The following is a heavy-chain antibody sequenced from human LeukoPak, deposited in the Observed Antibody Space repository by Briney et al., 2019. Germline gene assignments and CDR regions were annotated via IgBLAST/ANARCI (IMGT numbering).Heavy chain of an antibody. CDR1: GYTFTTYN. CDR2: ISGYNGNT. CDR3: ARDRGFFGPFDRRSGWYYFDY. J-gene: IGHJ4*02. V-gene: IGHV1-18*01. D-gene: IGHD6-19*01. Sequence: ASVKVSCKASGYTFTTYNINWVRQAPGQGLEWMGWISGYNGNTNYAQKLQGRVTMTTDTSTSTAYMELRSLKSDDTAVYYCARDRGFFGPFDRRSGWYYFDYWGQGTLVTVSS.